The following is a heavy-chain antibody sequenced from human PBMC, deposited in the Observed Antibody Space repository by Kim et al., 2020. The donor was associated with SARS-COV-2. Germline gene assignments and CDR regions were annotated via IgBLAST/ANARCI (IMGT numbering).Heavy chain of an antibody. Sequence: GGSLRLSCAASGFTFSSYAMSWVRQAPGKGLEWVSAISGSGGSTYYADSVKGRFTISRDNSKNTLYLQMNSLRAEDTAVYYCAKDLLAAAGTIGGLRALGMDVWGQGTTVTVSS. CDR1: GFTFSSYA. V-gene: IGHV3-23*01. CDR2: ISGSGGST. J-gene: IGHJ6*02. D-gene: IGHD6-13*01. CDR3: AKDLLAAAGTIGGLRALGMDV.